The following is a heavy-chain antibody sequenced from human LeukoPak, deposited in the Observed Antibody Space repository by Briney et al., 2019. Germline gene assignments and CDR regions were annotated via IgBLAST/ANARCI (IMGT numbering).Heavy chain of an antibody. CDR1: GGSISSYY. J-gene: IGHJ4*02. V-gene: IGHV4-59*01. CDR2: IYYSGSI. Sequence: PSETLSLTCTVSGGSISSYYWSWIRQPPGKVLEWIGYIYYSGSINYNPSLKSRVTISVDTSKNQFSLKLSSVTAADTAVYYCARDLWGGNYFDYWGQGTLVTVSS. D-gene: IGHD3-16*01. CDR3: ARDLWGGNYFDY.